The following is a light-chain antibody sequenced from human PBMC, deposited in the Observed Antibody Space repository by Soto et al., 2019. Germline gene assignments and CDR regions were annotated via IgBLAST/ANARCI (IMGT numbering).Light chain of an antibody. CDR3: CSYAGSNTWV. J-gene: IGLJ3*02. CDR1: SSDVGTYNL. Sequence: QSALTQPASVSGSPGQSITISCTGTSSDVGTYNLVSWYQQHPDKVPKLMIYQGSQRPSGVSNRFSGSKSGNTASLTISGLQTEDEADYYCCSYAGSNTWVFGGGTQLTVL. CDR2: QGS. V-gene: IGLV2-23*01.